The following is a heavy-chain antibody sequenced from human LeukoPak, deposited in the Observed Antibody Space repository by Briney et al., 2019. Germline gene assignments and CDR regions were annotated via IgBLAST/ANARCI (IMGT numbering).Heavy chain of an antibody. CDR2: ISYDGSNK. J-gene: IGHJ6*02. Sequence: GGSLRLSCAASGFTFSSYAMHWVRQAPGKGLEWVAVISYDGSNKYYADSVKGRFTISRDNSKNTLYLQVNSLRAEDTAVYYCARDLAYWYYYYYGMDVWGQGTTVTVSS. CDR3: ARDLAYWYYYYYGMDV. V-gene: IGHV3-30*04. D-gene: IGHD2-15*01. CDR1: GFTFSSYA.